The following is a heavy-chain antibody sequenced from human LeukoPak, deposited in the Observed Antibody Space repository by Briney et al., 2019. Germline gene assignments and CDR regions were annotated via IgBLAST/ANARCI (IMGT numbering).Heavy chain of an antibody. J-gene: IGHJ4*02. Sequence: PGGSLRLSCAASGFTFSTFAMIWVRQPPGKGLEWVSSIFPSGGEIHYADSVRGRFTISRDNSKSTLSLQMNSLRAEDTAIYYCAKDISSGWPYCFDYWGQGTLVTVSS. CDR3: AKDISSGWPYCFDY. V-gene: IGHV3-23*01. CDR1: GFTFSTFA. D-gene: IGHD6-19*01. CDR2: IFPSGGEI.